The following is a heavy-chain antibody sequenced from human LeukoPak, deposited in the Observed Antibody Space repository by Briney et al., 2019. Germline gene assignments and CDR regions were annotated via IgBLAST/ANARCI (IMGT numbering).Heavy chain of an antibody. CDR3: ARGGTTWSAEYFQY. CDR1: GYTFSNYG. D-gene: IGHD1-14*01. J-gene: IGHJ1*01. Sequence: GASVKVPCKASGYTFSNYGINWVRQAPGQGLEWLGWISAYNGDTKHAQKFQDRVTLTTDTSTTAAYMELRRLRSDDTAVYYCARGGTTWSAEYFQYWGQGTLVTVSS. V-gene: IGHV1-18*04. CDR2: ISAYNGDT.